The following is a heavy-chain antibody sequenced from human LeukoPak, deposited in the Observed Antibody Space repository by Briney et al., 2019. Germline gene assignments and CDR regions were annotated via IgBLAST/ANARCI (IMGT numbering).Heavy chain of an antibody. V-gene: IGHV3-30*18. Sequence: PGGSLRLSCAASGFTFSSYGMHWVRQAPGKGLEWVAVISYDGSNKYYADSVKGRFTISRDNSKNTLYLQMNSLRAEDTAVYYCAKGGTYYAFWSGYSPAAGDDYWGQGTLVTVSS. CDR3: AKGGTYYAFWSGYSPAAGDDY. D-gene: IGHD3-3*01. CDR1: GFTFSSYG. J-gene: IGHJ4*02. CDR2: ISYDGSNK.